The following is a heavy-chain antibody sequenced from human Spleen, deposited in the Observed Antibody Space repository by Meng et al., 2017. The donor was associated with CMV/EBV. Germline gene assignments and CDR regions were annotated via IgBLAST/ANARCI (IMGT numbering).Heavy chain of an antibody. J-gene: IGHJ4*02. Sequence: GGSLRLSCAASGFTFVDFAMIWARQVPGKGLEWVSGINWAGSSTYYADSVKGRFTISRDSAKNFLYLQVDSLRLEDTALYYCARGPFASSSTWLNDHWGQGTLVTVSS. CDR1: GFTFVDFA. CDR3: ARGPFASSSTWLNDH. CDR2: INWAGSST. D-gene: IGHD6-13*01. V-gene: IGHV3-20*04.